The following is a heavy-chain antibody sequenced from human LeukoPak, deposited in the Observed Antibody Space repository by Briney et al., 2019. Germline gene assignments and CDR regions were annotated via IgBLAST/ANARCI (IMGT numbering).Heavy chain of an antibody. CDR3: ASQPPAVAGTHPFDY. CDR2: INAGNGNT. J-gene: IGHJ4*02. V-gene: IGHV1-3*01. CDR1: GYTFTGYA. Sequence: ASVKVSCKASGYTFTGYAMHWVRQAPGQRLEWMGWINAGNGNTKYSQKFQGRVTITRDTSASTAYMELSSLRSEDTAVYYCASQPPAVAGTHPFDYWGQGTLVTVSS. D-gene: IGHD6-19*01.